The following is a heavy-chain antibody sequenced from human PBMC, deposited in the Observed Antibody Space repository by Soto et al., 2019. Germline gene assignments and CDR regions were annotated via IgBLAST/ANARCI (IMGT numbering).Heavy chain of an antibody. Sequence: GASVKVSCKASGYTFTSYYMHWVRQAPGQGLEWMGIINPSGGSTSYAQKFQGRVTMTRDTSTSTVYMELSSLRSEDTAVYYCARDVFRGDGYNALDYWGQGTLVPVSS. CDR2: INPSGGST. CDR3: ARDVFRGDGYNALDY. CDR1: GYTFTSYY. D-gene: IGHD3-10*01. J-gene: IGHJ4*02. V-gene: IGHV1-46*01.